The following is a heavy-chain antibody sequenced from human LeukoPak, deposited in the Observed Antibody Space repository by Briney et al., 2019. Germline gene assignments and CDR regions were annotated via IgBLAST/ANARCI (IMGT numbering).Heavy chain of an antibody. CDR3: ARVDRSGGWTDY. J-gene: IGHJ4*02. CDR2: IYYSGST. V-gene: IGHV4-59*12. CDR1: GGSISSYY. Sequence: KPSETLSLTCTVSGGSISSYYWSWIRQPPGKGLEWIGSIYYSGSTYYNPSLKSRVTISVDTSKNQFSLKLSSVTAADTAVYYCARVDRSGGWTDYWGQGTLVTVSS. D-gene: IGHD6-19*01.